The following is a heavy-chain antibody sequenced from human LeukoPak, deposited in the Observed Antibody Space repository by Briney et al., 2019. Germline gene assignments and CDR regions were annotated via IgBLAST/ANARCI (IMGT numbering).Heavy chain of an antibody. Sequence: GASVKVSCKASGYTFTGYYMHRVRQAPGQGLEWMGWINPNSGGTNYAQKFQGRVTMTRDTSISTAYMELSRLRSDDTAVYYCASGVLEWELLQFDYWGQGTLVTVSS. CDR1: GYTFTGYY. V-gene: IGHV1-2*02. J-gene: IGHJ4*02. CDR2: INPNSGGT. CDR3: ASGVLEWELLQFDY. D-gene: IGHD1-26*01.